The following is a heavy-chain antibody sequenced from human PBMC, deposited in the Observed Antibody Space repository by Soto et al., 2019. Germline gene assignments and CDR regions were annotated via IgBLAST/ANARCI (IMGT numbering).Heavy chain of an antibody. CDR1: GFTFSSYW. Sequence: EVQLVESGGGLVQPGESLRLSCAASGFTFSSYWMHWIRQAPGKGLVWVARVSSDGSSTVYANSVTGQLTISRDNAKNTLYLQMNSLGDEDTAVYYCARGLPNFSSFDSWGQGTLVTVSS. CDR2: VSSDGSST. V-gene: IGHV3-74*01. CDR3: ARGLPNFSSFDS. D-gene: IGHD5-12*01. J-gene: IGHJ4*02.